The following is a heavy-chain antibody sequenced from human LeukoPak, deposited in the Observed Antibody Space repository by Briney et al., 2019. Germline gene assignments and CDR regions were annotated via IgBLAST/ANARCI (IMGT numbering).Heavy chain of an antibody. Sequence: GGSLRLSCAASGFTFSDYYMSWIRQAPGKGLEWVSYISSSSSYTNYADSVKGRFTISRDNAKNSLYLQMNSLRAEDTAVYYCAREIVGAGSFDYWGQGTLVTVSS. D-gene: IGHD1-26*01. CDR1: GFTFSDYY. V-gene: IGHV3-11*06. CDR3: AREIVGAGSFDY. CDR2: ISSSSSYT. J-gene: IGHJ4*02.